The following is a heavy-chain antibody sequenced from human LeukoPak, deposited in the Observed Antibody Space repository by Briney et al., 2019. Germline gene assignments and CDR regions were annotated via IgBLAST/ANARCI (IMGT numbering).Heavy chain of an antibody. J-gene: IGHJ4*02. Sequence: GASVKVSCKASGYTFTSYGISWVRQAPGQGLEWMGWISAYNGNTNYAQKLQGRVTMTTDTSTSTAYMELRSLRSDDTAVCYCARVDSVGYSGYGPHFDYWGQGTLVTVSS. CDR1: GYTFTSYG. V-gene: IGHV1-18*01. CDR2: ISAYNGNT. CDR3: ARVDSVGYSGYGPHFDY. D-gene: IGHD5-12*01.